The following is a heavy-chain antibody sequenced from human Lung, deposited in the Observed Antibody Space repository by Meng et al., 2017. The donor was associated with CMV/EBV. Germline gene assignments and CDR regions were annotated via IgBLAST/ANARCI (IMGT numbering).Heavy chain of an antibody. CDR2: ITPILDVP. V-gene: IGHV1-69*04. Sequence: SXXVSXKTSGGTFSTYTISWVRQAPGQGLEWMGRITPILDVPNYTQKFQGRLTITADKLTSTAYMELSSLRSEDTAMYYCARDLGYFYGSSAYGYDYWRQGPLVTVSS. D-gene: IGHD3-22*01. J-gene: IGHJ4*02. CDR3: ARDLGYFYGSSAYGYDY. CDR1: GGTFSTYT.